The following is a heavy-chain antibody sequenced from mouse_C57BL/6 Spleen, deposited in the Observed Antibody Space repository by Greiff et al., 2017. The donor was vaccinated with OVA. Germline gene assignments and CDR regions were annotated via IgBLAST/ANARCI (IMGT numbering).Heavy chain of an antibody. CDR1: GYAFSSSW. CDR3: TRSDYGSSYSMDY. D-gene: IGHD1-1*01. V-gene: IGHV1-82*01. J-gene: IGHJ4*01. CDR2: IYPGDGDT. Sequence: QVQLKQSGPELVKPGASVKISCKASGYAFSSSWMNWVKQMPGKGLEWIGRIYPGDGDTNYNGKFKGKATLTADKSSSTAYMQISSLTSEDSAVYFCTRSDYGSSYSMDYWGQGTSVTVSS.